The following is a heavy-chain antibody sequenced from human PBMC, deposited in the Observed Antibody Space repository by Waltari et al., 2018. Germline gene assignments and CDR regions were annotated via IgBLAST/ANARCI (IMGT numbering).Heavy chain of an antibody. Sequence: QVQLQESGPGLVKPSETLSLTCTVSGGSIGSYYWSWIRQPPGKGLEWIGYIYYSGSTNYNPSLKSRVTISVDTSKNQFSLKLSSVTAADTAVYYCARAGAAADLYGMDVWGQGTTVTVSS. D-gene: IGHD6-13*01. CDR1: GGSIGSYY. CDR2: IYYSGST. V-gene: IGHV4-59*01. CDR3: ARAGAAADLYGMDV. J-gene: IGHJ6*02.